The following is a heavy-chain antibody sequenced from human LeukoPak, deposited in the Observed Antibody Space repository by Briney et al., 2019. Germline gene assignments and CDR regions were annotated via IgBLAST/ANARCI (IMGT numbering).Heavy chain of an antibody. Sequence: SETLSLTCAVSGGSISSNNWWGWVRQPPEKGLEWIGEIYHSGGTSHKPSLKSRVSISVDKSKNQFSLKLSSVTAADTAVYYCASSGYSSNWYPHWGQGTLVTVSS. CDR1: GGSISSNNW. J-gene: IGHJ4*02. CDR3: ASSGYSSNWYPH. CDR2: IYHSGGT. D-gene: IGHD6-13*01. V-gene: IGHV4-4*02.